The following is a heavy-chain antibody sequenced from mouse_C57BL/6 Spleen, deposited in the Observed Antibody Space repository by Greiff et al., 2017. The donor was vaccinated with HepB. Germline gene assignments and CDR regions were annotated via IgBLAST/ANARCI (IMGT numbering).Heavy chain of an antibody. CDR2: INPNNGGT. CDR3: ARCGIYYDYWYFDV. D-gene: IGHD2-4*01. Sequence: EVQLQQSGPELVKPGASVKIPCKASGYTFTDYNMDWVKQSHGKSLEWIGDINPNNGGTIYNQKFKGKATLTVDKSSSTAYMELRSLTSEDTAVYYCARCGIYYDYWYFDVWGTGTTVTVSS. J-gene: IGHJ1*03. V-gene: IGHV1-18*01. CDR1: GYTFTDYN.